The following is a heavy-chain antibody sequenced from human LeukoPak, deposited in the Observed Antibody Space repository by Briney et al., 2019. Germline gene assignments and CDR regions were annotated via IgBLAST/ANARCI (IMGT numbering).Heavy chain of an antibody. D-gene: IGHD3-16*01. V-gene: IGHV3-23*01. CDR2: VSGSGDTT. CDR3: TKADYYDESGSPSSFEY. Sequence: GESLRLSCAPSGFPFSIYAMRWVRQPPGKGLEWVSGVSGSGDTTYYADSVKGRFTIYRDNSKTTLYLQMDSLRAEDGVIYYCTKADYYDESGSPSSFEYWGQGTLVTVSS. CDR1: GFPFSIYA. J-gene: IGHJ4*02.